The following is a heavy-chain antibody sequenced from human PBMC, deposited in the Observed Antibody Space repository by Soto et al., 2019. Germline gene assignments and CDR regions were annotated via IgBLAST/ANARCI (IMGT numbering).Heavy chain of an antibody. D-gene: IGHD3-22*01. V-gene: IGHV1-18*01. J-gene: IGHJ3*02. CDR3: ARDLTSDYYDSSGYGDAFDI. CDR2: ISAYNGNT. Sequence: ASVKVSCKASGYTFTSYGISWVRQAPGQGLEWMGWISAYNGNTNYAQKLQGRVTMTTDTSTSTAYMELRSLRSDDTAVYYCARDLTSDYYDSSGYGDAFDIWGQGTMVTVSS. CDR1: GYTFTSYG.